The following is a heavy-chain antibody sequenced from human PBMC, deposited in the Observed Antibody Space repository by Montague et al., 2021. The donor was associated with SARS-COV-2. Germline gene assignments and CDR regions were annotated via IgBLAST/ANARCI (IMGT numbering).Heavy chain of an antibody. CDR1: GGSISSGGYY. CDR2: IYYSGST. V-gene: IGHV4-31*03. D-gene: IGHD3-22*01. CDR3: ARVQGITMIEVVIGDFDI. J-gene: IGHJ3*02. Sequence: TLSLTCTVSGGSISSGGYYWSWIRQPPGKGLEWIGYIYYSGSTYYNPSLKSRVTISVDTSKNQFSLKLSSVTAADTAVYYCARVQGITMIEVVIGDFDIWGQGTLVTVSS.